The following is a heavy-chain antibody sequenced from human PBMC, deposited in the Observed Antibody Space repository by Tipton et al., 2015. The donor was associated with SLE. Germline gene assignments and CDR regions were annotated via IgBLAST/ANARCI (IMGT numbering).Heavy chain of an antibody. CDR3: AKGPAYDFSSAYPRHFDY. Sequence: SLRLSCVASGFTFSSYGMHWVRQAPGKGLEWGAVISYDGSNKYYADSVKGRFTISRDNSKNTLYLQMNSLRAEDTAVYYCAKGPAYDFSSAYPRHFDYWGQGTLVTVSS. CDR1: GFTFSSYG. D-gene: IGHD3-3*01. CDR2: ISYDGSNK. J-gene: IGHJ4*02. V-gene: IGHV3-30*18.